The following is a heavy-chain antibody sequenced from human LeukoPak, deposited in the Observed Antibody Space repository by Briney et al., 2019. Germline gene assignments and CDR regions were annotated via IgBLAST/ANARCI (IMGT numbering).Heavy chain of an antibody. V-gene: IGHV3-74*01. CDR1: GFTFSSYW. Sequence: GGSLRLSCAASGFTFSSYWMYWVRQAQGKGLVWVSRINSDGKTTNYADSVKGRFTISRDNAKNTLYLQMNSLRAEDTAVYYCTRDITLTRGGRSDYWGQGTLVTVSA. CDR3: TRDITLTRGGRSDY. D-gene: IGHD3-10*01. CDR2: INSDGKTT. J-gene: IGHJ4*02.